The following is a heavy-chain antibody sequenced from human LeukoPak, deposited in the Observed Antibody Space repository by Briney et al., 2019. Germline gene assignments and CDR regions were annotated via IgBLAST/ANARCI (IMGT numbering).Heavy chain of an antibody. J-gene: IGHJ5*02. CDR1: GFTFSSYS. V-gene: IGHV3-21*04. CDR3: ARDEGIAVAGTRLDP. D-gene: IGHD6-19*01. Sequence: NPGGSLRLSCAASGFTFSSYSMNWVRQAPGKGLEWVSSISSSSSYIYYADSVKGRFTISRDNAKNSLYLQMNSLRAEDTAVYYCARDEGIAVAGTRLDPWGQGTLVTVSS. CDR2: ISSSSSYI.